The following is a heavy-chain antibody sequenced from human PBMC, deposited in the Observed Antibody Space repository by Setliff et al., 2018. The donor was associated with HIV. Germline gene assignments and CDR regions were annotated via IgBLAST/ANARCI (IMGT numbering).Heavy chain of an antibody. CDR3: ARTLRAAAMGYFDY. CDR2: IYHSGST. J-gene: IGHJ4*02. V-gene: IGHV4-38-2*01. CDR1: GYSISSGYY. Sequence: PSETLSLTCAVSGYSISSGYYWGWIRQPPGKGLEWIGSIYHSGSTYNNPSLKSRVTISVDTSKNQFSLKLASVTAADTALYYCARTLRAAAMGYFDYWGQGTLVTVSS. D-gene: IGHD5-18*01.